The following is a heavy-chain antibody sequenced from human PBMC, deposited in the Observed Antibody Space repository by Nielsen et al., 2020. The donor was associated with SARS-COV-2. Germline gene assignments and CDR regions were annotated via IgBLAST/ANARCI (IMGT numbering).Heavy chain of an antibody. CDR3: ARGSRWYTFDY. V-gene: IGHV4-34*01. Sequence: SETLSLTCAVYGGSFSGYYWSWIRQPPGKGLEWIGEINHSGSTNYNPSLKSRVTISVDTSKNQFSLKLSSVTAADTAVYYCARGSRWYTFDYWGQGTLVTVSS. CDR1: GGSFSGYY. J-gene: IGHJ4*02. CDR2: INHSGST. D-gene: IGHD2-15*01.